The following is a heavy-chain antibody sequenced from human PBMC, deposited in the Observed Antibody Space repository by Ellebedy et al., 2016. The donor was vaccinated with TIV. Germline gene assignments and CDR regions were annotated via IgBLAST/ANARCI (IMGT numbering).Heavy chain of an antibody. J-gene: IGHJ4*02. CDR1: GGSFSGYF. Sequence: MPSETLSLTCAVYGGSFSGYFWSWIRQPPGKGLEWIGEINPSGTTNYNPSLKSRVTISVDTPKKQFSLRLTSVTAADTAVYYCARTDPWQPIDDWGQGILVSVSS. V-gene: IGHV4-34*01. CDR2: INPSGTT. D-gene: IGHD2-21*02. CDR3: ARTDPWQPIDD.